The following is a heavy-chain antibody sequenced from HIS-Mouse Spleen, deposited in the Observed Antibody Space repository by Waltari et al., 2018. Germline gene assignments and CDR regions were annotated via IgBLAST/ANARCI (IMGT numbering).Heavy chain of an antibody. J-gene: IGHJ4*02. D-gene: IGHD3-3*01. CDR3: AKEGDFYRNFDY. V-gene: IGHV3-30*18. CDR1: GLTFSSYG. Sequence: QVQLVESGGGVVQPGRCLRLACAAAGLTFSSYGMHLVCQAPGKGLGWVAVRSYDGSNKYYGDSVKGRFTISRDNSKNTLYLQMNSLRAEDTAVYYCAKEGDFYRNFDYWGQGTLVTVSS. CDR2: RSYDGSNK.